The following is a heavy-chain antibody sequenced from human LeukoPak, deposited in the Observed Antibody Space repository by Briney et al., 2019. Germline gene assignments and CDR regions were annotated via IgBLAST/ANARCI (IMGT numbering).Heavy chain of an antibody. CDR3: ARDTFRYYDFWSGYLYGMDV. D-gene: IGHD3-3*01. CDR2: IIPIFGTA. Sequence: SVKVSCKASGGTFGSYAISWVRQAPGQGLEWMGGIIPIFGTANYAQKFQGRVTITADESTSTAYMELSSLRSEDTAVYYCARDTFRYYDFWSGYLYGMDVWGQGTTVTVSS. J-gene: IGHJ6*02. V-gene: IGHV1-69*13. CDR1: GGTFGSYA.